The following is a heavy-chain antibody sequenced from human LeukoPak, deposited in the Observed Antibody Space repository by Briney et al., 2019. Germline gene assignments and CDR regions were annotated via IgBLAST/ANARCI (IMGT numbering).Heavy chain of an antibody. Sequence: GGSLRLSCAASGFTFSSYEMNWVRQAPGKGLEWVAFIRYDGRNKYYADSVKGRFTISRDNAKNSLYLQMNSLRAEDTAVYYCARSWNYVDYWGQGTLVTVSS. CDR2: IRYDGRNK. D-gene: IGHD1-26*01. CDR1: GFTFSSYE. J-gene: IGHJ4*02. V-gene: IGHV3-30*02. CDR3: ARSWNYVDY.